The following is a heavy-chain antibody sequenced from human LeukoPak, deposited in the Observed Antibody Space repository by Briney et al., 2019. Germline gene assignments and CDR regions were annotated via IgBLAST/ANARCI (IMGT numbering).Heavy chain of an antibody. CDR1: GGSFSAYY. CDR3: ARLSSSSWHYKDYYYYYYMDV. Sequence: PSETLSLTCAVYGGSFSAYYWSWIRQPPGKGLEWIGEINHSGSTNYNPSLKSRVTISVDTSKNQFSLKLSSVTAADTAVYYCARLSSSSWHYKDYYYYYYMDVWGKGTTVTISS. J-gene: IGHJ6*03. D-gene: IGHD6-13*01. V-gene: IGHV4-34*01. CDR2: INHSGST.